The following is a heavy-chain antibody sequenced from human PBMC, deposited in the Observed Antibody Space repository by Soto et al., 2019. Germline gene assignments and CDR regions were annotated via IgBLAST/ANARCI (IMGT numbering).Heavy chain of an antibody. CDR2: MNPNSGNT. Sequence: QEQLVQSGTEVKKPGASVMVSCEALGYSFKTYDINWVRQASGQGLEWMGWMNPNSGNTGYAQKFQGRVSMTRDTSTDTAYMVLSGLRFDDTAVYYCARFRGNYQSDLWGQGTLVTVSS. CDR3: ARFRGNYQSDL. CDR1: GYSFKTYD. J-gene: IGHJ4*02. V-gene: IGHV1-8*01. D-gene: IGHD2-2*01.